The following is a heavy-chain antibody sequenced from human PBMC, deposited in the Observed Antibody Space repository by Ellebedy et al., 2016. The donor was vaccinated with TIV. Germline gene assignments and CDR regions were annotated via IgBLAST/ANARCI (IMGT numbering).Heavy chain of an antibody. V-gene: IGHV4-34*01. Sequence: MPSETLSLTCAVYGGSFSGYYWSCIRQPPGKGLEWIGEINHSGSTNYNPSLKSRVTISVDTSKNQLSLRLSSVTAADTAVYYCSRDGAGRWDYWGPGTLVTVSS. D-gene: IGHD4-23*01. CDR2: INHSGST. CDR3: SRDGAGRWDY. CDR1: GGSFSGYY. J-gene: IGHJ4*02.